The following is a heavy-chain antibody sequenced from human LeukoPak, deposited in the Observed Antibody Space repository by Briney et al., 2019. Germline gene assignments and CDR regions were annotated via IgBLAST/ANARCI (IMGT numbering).Heavy chain of an antibody. CDR1: GYSFTSYW. V-gene: IGHV5-51*01. CDR3: ARHPTIDDYGDPSSYYFDY. D-gene: IGHD4-17*01. J-gene: IGHJ4*02. Sequence: HGESLKISCKGPGYSFTSYWIGWVRQMPGKGLEWMGIIYPGDSDTRYSPSFQGQVTISADKSISTAYLQWSSLKASDTAMYYCARHPTIDDYGDPSSYYFDYWGQGTLVTVSS. CDR2: IYPGDSDT.